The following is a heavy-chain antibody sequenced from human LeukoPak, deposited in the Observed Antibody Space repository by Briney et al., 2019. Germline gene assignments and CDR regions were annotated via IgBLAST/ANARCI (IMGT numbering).Heavy chain of an antibody. V-gene: IGHV4-4*07. CDR1: GGSINNYY. J-gene: IGHJ4*02. CDR2: IYTSGST. D-gene: IGHD2-15*01. Sequence: PSETLSLTCTVSGGSINNYYWRWIRQPAGKGLEWIGRIYTSGSTNYNPSLKSRVTISLDKSKNQFSLHLSSVTAADTAVYYCARASLRYCSGGSCYSDIDYWGQGTLVTVSS. CDR3: ARASLRYCSGGSCYSDIDY.